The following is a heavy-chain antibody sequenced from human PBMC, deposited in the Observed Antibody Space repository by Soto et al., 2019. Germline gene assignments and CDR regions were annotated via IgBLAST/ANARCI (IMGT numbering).Heavy chain of an antibody. V-gene: IGHV3-21*01. CDR1: GFTFSSYS. D-gene: IGHD6-19*01. CDR2: ISSSSSYI. Sequence: EVQLVESGGGLVKPGGSLRLSCAASGFTFSSYSMNWVRQAPGKGLEWVSSISSSSSYIYYADSVKGRFTISRDNAKNSLYLQMNSLRAEDTAVYYGARDDGGSGWSNESWGQGTLVTVSS. CDR3: ARDDGGSGWSNES. J-gene: IGHJ5*02.